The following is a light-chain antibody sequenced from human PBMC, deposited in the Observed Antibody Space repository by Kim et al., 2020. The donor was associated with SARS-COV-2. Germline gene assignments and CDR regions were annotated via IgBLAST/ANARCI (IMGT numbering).Light chain of an antibody. Sequence: LTQPPSASGTPGQRVTISCSGSSSNIGSNYVYWYQQLPGTAPKLLIYRNNQRPSGVPDRFSGSKSDTSASLAISGLRSEDEADYYCAAWDDSLREVFGGGTQLTVL. V-gene: IGLV1-47*01. CDR1: SSNIGSNY. J-gene: IGLJ3*02. CDR2: RNN. CDR3: AAWDDSLREV.